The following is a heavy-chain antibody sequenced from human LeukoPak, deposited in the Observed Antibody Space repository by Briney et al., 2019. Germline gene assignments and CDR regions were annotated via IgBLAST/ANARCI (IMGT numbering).Heavy chain of an antibody. Sequence: EGSLRLSCAASGFTFRTSAFSWVRQSPGRGLEWVSTVGTDSDTYYADSVKGRFTISRDNSKNTVYLQMTGLRADDTAVYYCAKKTPGIHPFDSWGQGTLVTVSP. CDR1: GFTFRTSA. D-gene: IGHD6-13*01. CDR3: AKKTPGIHPFDS. V-gene: IGHV3-23*01. J-gene: IGHJ4*02. CDR2: VGTDSDT.